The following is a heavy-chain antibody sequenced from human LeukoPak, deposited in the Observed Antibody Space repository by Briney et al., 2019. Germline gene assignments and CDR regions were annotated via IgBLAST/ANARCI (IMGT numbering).Heavy chain of an antibody. CDR1: GGTFSIYG. CDR3: ARLDEYSSSSRYYGMDV. CDR2: IIPIFGTA. V-gene: IGHV1-69*13. D-gene: IGHD6-6*01. Sequence: ASVNVSCRASGGTFSIYGISWVRHAPGQGLEWMGGIIPIFGTANYAQKFQGRVTITADESTSTAYMELSSLRSEDTAVYYCARLDEYSSSSRYYGMDVWGQGTMVTVSS. J-gene: IGHJ6*02.